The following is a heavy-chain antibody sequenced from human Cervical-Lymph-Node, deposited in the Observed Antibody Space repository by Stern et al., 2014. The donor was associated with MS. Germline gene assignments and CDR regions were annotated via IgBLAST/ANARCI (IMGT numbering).Heavy chain of an antibody. D-gene: IGHD6-19*01. CDR3: TKGFTVTGTGYGVDV. J-gene: IGHJ6*02. Sequence: EDQLVESGGGLVQPGGSLRLSCAPSGFTFSNYALSWIRQAPGKGLEWISSITGIGGTTFYADYVKGRFTIFRDNSKNTLEMQMNSLRAEDSALYYCTKGFTVTGTGYGVDVWGQGTTVTVSS. V-gene: IGHV3-23*04. CDR2: ITGIGGTT. CDR1: GFTFSNYA.